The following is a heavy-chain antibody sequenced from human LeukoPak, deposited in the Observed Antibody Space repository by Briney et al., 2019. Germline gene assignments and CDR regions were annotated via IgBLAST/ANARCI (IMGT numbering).Heavy chain of an antibody. CDR1: GFTLSSYE. J-gene: IGHJ4*02. CDR2: ISDRGTTI. D-gene: IGHD6-19*01. Sequence: GGSLRLSCSASGFTLSSYEMNWVRQAPGKGLEWVSHISDRGTTIYYADSVKGRFTISRDNAKNSLYLQMNSLRAEDTAVYYCVRESYGSGWYYYFDYWGQGTLVTVSS. CDR3: VRESYGSGWYYYFDY. V-gene: IGHV3-48*03.